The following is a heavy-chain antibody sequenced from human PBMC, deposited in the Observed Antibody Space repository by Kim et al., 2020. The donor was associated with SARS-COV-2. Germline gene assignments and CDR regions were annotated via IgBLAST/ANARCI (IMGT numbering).Heavy chain of an antibody. CDR1: GFTFSNAW. CDR3: TTDEKIRYFDCLLFPLA. D-gene: IGHD3-9*01. J-gene: IGHJ6*02. Sequence: GGSLRLSCAASGFTFSNAWMSWVRQAPGKGLEWVGRIKSKTDGGTTDYAAPVKGRFTISRDDSKNTLYLQMNSLKTEDTAVYYCTTDEKIRYFDCLLFPLAWGQGTTVTVSS. CDR2: IKSKTDGGTT. V-gene: IGHV3-15*01.